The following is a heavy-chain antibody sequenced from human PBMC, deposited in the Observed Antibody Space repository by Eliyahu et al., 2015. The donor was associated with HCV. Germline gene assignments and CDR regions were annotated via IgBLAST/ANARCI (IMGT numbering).Heavy chain of an antibody. J-gene: IGHJ4*02. CDR3: AKDRVREDIVVVVAASYFDY. V-gene: IGHV3-23*01. CDR1: XFTXSSXA. Sequence: EVQLLESGGGLVQPGGSLRLSCAASXFTXSSXAMSWVRQAPGXGLGWVXAISGGGGSTYYADSVKGRFTISRDNSKNTLYLQMNSLRAEDTAVYYCAKDRVREDIVVVVAASYFDYWGQGTLVTVSS. CDR2: ISGGGGST. D-gene: IGHD2-15*01.